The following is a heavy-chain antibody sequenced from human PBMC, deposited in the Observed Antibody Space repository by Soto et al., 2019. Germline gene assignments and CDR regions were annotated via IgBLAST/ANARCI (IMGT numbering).Heavy chain of an antibody. CDR2: IYHSGST. Sequence: SETLSLTCAVSGGSISSSNWWSWVRQPPGKGLEWIGEIYHSGSTNYNPSLKSRVTISVDKSKNQFSLKLSSATAADTAVYYCARAEYYYHSSGYYPTGDFDYWGHGTLVTVSS. D-gene: IGHD3-22*01. CDR3: ARAEYYYHSSGYYPTGDFDY. V-gene: IGHV4-4*02. J-gene: IGHJ4*01. CDR1: GGSISSSNW.